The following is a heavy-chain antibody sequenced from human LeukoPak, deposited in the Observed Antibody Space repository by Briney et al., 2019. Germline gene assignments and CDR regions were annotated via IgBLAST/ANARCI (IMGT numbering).Heavy chain of an antibody. Sequence: GGSLRLSCAASGFSFSSLTMHWVRQVPGKGLEWVAVISYDESKKYYADSVKDRFTISRDNAKNSLYLQMNSLRAEDTAVYYCAGVEDYDILTGFDYWGQGTLVTVSS. CDR2: ISYDESKK. CDR1: GFSFSSLT. D-gene: IGHD3-9*01. V-gene: IGHV3-30*04. CDR3: AGVEDYDILTGFDY. J-gene: IGHJ4*02.